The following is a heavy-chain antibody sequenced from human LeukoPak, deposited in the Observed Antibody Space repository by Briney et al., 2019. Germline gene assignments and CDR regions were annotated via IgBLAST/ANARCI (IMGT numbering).Heavy chain of an antibody. CDR3: ARELRQKLSFDL. CDR1: GYIFTDYY. Sequence: GASVKVSCKASGYIFTDYYIHWVRQAPGQGLEWMGWMNPNGGIDYAQKFHGRVTLTRDTSITTAYMELSSLRSDDTAVYFCARELRQKLSFDLWGQGTLVTVSS. D-gene: IGHD1-1*01. CDR2: MNPNGGI. J-gene: IGHJ4*02. V-gene: IGHV1-2*02.